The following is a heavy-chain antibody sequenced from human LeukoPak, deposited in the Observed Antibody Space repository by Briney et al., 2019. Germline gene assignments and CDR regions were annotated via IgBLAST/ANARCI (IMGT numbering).Heavy chain of an antibody. CDR1: GGSIGSGGYY. CDR2: IYYSGST. J-gene: IGHJ4*02. D-gene: IGHD1-26*01. V-gene: IGHV4-31*03. Sequence: SETLSLTCTVSGGSIGSGGYYWSWIRQHPGKGLEWIGHIYYSGSTSHNPSLKSRLIISVDTSKNQFSLKLSSVTAADTAVYYCAKAGGSYSIVWGQGTLVTVSS. CDR3: AKAGGSYSIV.